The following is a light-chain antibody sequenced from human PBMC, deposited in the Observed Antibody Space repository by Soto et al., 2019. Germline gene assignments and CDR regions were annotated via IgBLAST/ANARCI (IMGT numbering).Light chain of an antibody. J-gene: IGKJ2*01. CDR3: QHYVSSRPLYF. Sequence: EIVLTQSPGTLSLSPGERATLSCRASQSVSTCCLAWYQQKPGQAPRLLIYGASNRATGIPDRFSGSGSGTDFTLTISRLEPEDFAVYYCQHYVSSRPLYFFGQGTKLEIK. CDR2: GAS. V-gene: IGKV3-20*01. CDR1: QSVSTCC.